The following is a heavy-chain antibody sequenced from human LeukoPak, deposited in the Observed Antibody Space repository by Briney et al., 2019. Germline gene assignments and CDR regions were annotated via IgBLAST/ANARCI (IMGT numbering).Heavy chain of an antibody. CDR3: ARHRWGFYGDYYYYYGMDV. D-gene: IGHD4-17*01. Sequence: SETLSLTCTVSGGSISSHYWSWIRQPPGKGLEWIGYIYYSGSTNYNPSLKSRVTISVDTSKNQFSLKLSSVTAADTAVYYCARHRWGFYGDYYYYYGMDVWGQGTTVTVSS. V-gene: IGHV4-59*11. CDR1: GGSISSHY. J-gene: IGHJ6*02. CDR2: IYYSGST.